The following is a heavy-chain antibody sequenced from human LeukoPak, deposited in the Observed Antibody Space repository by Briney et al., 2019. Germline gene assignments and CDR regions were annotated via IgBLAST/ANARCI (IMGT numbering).Heavy chain of an antibody. Sequence: AGGSLRLSCAASGFTFSSYGMHWVRQAPGKGLEWVAVISYDGSNKYYADSVKGRFTISRDNSKNTLYLQMNSLRAEDTAVYYCAKDQGATTGGGFDYWGQGTLVTVSS. CDR1: GFTFSSYG. CDR3: AKDQGATTGGGFDY. D-gene: IGHD1-26*01. J-gene: IGHJ4*02. CDR2: ISYDGSNK. V-gene: IGHV3-30*18.